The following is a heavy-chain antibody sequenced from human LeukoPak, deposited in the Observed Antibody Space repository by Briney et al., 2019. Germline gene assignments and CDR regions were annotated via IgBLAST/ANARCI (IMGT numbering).Heavy chain of an antibody. Sequence: GGSLRLSCAASGFTFDDCAMHWVRQAPGKGLERVSGISCNSGSIGYADSVKGRFTISRDNAKNSLYLQMNSLRAEDTALYYCAKPVCSSTSCHFDYWGQGTLVTVSS. CDR2: ISCNSGSI. D-gene: IGHD2-2*01. CDR1: GFTFDDCA. J-gene: IGHJ4*02. V-gene: IGHV3-9*01. CDR3: AKPVCSSTSCHFDY.